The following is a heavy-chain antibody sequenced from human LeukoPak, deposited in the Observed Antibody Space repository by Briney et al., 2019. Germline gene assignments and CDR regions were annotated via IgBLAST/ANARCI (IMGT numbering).Heavy chain of an antibody. CDR1: GYTFTSYD. V-gene: IGHV1-8*01. J-gene: IGHJ5*02. D-gene: IGHD3-3*01. Sequence: EASVMVSCKASGYTFTSYDINWVRQAPGQGLEWMGWMNPNSGNTGYAQKFQGRVTMTRNTSISTAYMELSSLRSEDTAVYYCARAPPRLRFLEWFPDNWFDPWGQGTLVTVSS. CDR2: MNPNSGNT. CDR3: ARAPPRLRFLEWFPDNWFDP.